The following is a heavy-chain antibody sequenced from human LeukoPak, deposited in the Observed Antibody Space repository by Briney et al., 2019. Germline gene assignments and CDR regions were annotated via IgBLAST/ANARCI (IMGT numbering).Heavy chain of an antibody. J-gene: IGHJ2*01. CDR1: GYTFTDYY. Sequence: ASVKVSCKASGYTFTDYYMHWVQQAPGQGLEWMEWIDPNSGGTKYAQRFQGRVTMTRDTSITTAYMELSRLRSDDTAVYYCARGGPSPTTVTSNWYFDLWGRGTLVTVSS. V-gene: IGHV1-2*02. CDR3: ARGGPSPTTVTSNWYFDL. CDR2: IDPNSGGT. D-gene: IGHD4-11*01.